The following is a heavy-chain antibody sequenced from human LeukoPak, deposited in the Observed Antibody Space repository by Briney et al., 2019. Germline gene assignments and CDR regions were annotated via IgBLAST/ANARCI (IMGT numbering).Heavy chain of an antibody. CDR1: GFTFSSYS. Sequence: GGSLRLSCAASGFTFSSYSMNWVRQAPGKGLEWVSSISSSSSYIYYADSVKGRFTISRDNAKNSLYLQMNSLRAEDTAVYYCARAGVTMVRGGVLGHGLCNWFDPWGQGALVTVSS. CDR3: ARAGVTMVRGGVLGHGLCNWFDP. V-gene: IGHV3-21*01. D-gene: IGHD3-10*01. CDR2: ISSSSSYI. J-gene: IGHJ5*02.